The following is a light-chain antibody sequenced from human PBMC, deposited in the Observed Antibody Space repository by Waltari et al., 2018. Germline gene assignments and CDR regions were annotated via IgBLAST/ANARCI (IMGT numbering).Light chain of an antibody. V-gene: IGLV2-14*01. CDR1: DSDVGAYDF. Sequence: QSALTQPASVSGSPGQSITISCYGTDSDVGAYDFVSWYQQHPGKAPHLIIYEVSNRPSGTSDRFSSSTSGNTASLTISGLQADDESDYYCSSYTTGSAPGVFGTGTRVTVL. J-gene: IGLJ1*01. CDR3: SSYTTGSAPGV. CDR2: EVS.